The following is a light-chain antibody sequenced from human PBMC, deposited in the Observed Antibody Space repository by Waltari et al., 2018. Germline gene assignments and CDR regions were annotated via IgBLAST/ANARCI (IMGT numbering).Light chain of an antibody. J-gene: IGLJ1*01. CDR1: SSTIGAAVA. Sequence: QSVLTQPPSVSGAPGQRVTISGTGSSSTIGAAVAVPWYQQLPGAAPQPLIYANNHRPSGVPARFSGSKSDTSASLAITGLQAEDEADYYCQSYDSSLTDFVFGSGTRVSV. CDR2: ANN. CDR3: QSYDSSLTDFV. V-gene: IGLV1-40*01.